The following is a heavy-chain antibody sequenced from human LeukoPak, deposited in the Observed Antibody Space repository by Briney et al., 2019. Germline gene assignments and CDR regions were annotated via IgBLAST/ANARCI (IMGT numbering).Heavy chain of an antibody. D-gene: IGHD2-2*01. V-gene: IGHV3-21*01. CDR2: INSSGSCI. CDR1: GFTFSSYS. J-gene: IGHJ4*02. Sequence: GGSLRLSCAASGFTFSSYSMHWVRQAPGKGLEWVSPINSSGSCIYYADSLRGRFTVSRDNAQNSLFLQMNSLRDEDTAVYFCARGPSCSSTSCYTTGLFDYWGQGTLVTVSS. CDR3: ARGPSCSSTSCYTTGLFDY.